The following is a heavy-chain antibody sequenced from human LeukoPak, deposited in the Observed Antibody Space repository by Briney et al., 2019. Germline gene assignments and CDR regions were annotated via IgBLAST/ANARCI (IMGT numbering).Heavy chain of an antibody. CDR2: ISGSGGGI. D-gene: IGHD1-26*01. CDR3: AKDRPILHFDP. J-gene: IGHJ5*02. V-gene: IGHV3-23*01. Sequence: GGSLRLSCAASGFAFSSYAMNWVRQAPGKGLEWLSAISGSGGGIYYADSVKGRFIISRDNSKNTLYLQMNTLRAEDTAVYYCAKDRPILHFDPWGQGTLVTVSS. CDR1: GFAFSSYA.